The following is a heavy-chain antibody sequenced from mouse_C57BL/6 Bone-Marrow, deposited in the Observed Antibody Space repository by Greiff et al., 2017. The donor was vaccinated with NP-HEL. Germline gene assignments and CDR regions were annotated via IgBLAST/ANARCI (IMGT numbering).Heavy chain of an antibody. Sequence: QVQLKESGAELVKPGASVKMSCKASGYTFTTYPIEWMKQNHGKSLEWIGNFHPYNDDTKYNEKFKGKATLTVEKSSSTVYLELSRLTSDDSAVYYCARGPHYDTHWYFDVWGTGTTVTVSS. CDR2: FHPYNDDT. D-gene: IGHD1-1*01. CDR3: ARGPHYDTHWYFDV. V-gene: IGHV1-47*01. J-gene: IGHJ1*03. CDR1: GYTFTTYP.